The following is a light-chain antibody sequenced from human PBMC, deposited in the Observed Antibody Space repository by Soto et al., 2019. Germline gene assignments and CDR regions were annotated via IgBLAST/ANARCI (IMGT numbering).Light chain of an antibody. Sequence: DIQMTQSPSSLSASVGDRVTITCRASQSISRNLNWYQQKPGKAPKLLTYAASSLQSGVPSRFSGSGSGTDFTLTISSLQPEDFAAYYCQQSYTTPRTFGQGTKLEIK. J-gene: IGKJ2*01. CDR2: AAS. CDR3: QQSYTTPRT. CDR1: QSISRN. V-gene: IGKV1-39*01.